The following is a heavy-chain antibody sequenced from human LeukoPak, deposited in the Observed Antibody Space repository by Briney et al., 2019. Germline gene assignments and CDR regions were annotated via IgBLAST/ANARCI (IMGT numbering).Heavy chain of an antibody. D-gene: IGHD6-19*01. Sequence: GGSLRLSCAASGFTFSSYAMSWVRQAPGKGLEWVSSISGIGGSTYYADSVKGRFTISRDNSKNTLYLQMNSLRAEDTAVYYCAKGPSSGWYRYWGQGTLVTVSS. J-gene: IGHJ4*02. V-gene: IGHV3-23*01. CDR2: ISGIGGST. CDR3: AKGPSSGWYRY. CDR1: GFTFSSYA.